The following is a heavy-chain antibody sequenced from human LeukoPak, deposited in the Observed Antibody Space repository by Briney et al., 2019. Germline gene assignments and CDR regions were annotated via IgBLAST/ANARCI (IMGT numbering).Heavy chain of an antibody. D-gene: IGHD5-18*01. CDR1: GFTFSSYS. Sequence: PGGSLRLSCAASGFTFSSYSMNWVRQAPGKGLEWVSSISSSSSYIYYADSVKGRFTISRDNAKNSLYLQMNSLRAEDTAVYYCAKGGGDSYGPTQANKLYFDYWGQGTLVTVSS. CDR2: ISSSSSYI. CDR3: AKGGGDSYGPTQANKLYFDY. J-gene: IGHJ4*02. V-gene: IGHV3-21*04.